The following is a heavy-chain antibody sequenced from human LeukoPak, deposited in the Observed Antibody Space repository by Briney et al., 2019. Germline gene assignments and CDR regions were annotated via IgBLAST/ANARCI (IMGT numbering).Heavy chain of an antibody. CDR3: ARELVDYYDSSGYRAIWFDP. V-gene: IGHV4-59*01. CDR1: GVSISSYY. CDR2: IYYSGST. J-gene: IGHJ5*02. D-gene: IGHD3-22*01. Sequence: PSETLSLTCTVSGVSISSYYWSWIRQPPGKGLEWIGYIYYSGSTNYNPSLKSRVTISVDTSKNQFSLKLSSVTAADTAVYYCARELVDYYDSSGYRAIWFDPWGQGTLVTVSS.